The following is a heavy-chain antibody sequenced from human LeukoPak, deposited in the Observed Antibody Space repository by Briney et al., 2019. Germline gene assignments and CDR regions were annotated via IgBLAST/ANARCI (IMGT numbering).Heavy chain of an antibody. CDR1: GDSVSSSSAA. CDR2: TYYRSKWYN. J-gene: IGHJ4*02. CDR3: ARDRGAYENFDY. V-gene: IGHV6-1*01. Sequence: SHALSLTCAISGDSVSSSSAAWSWIRQSPSRGLEWLGRTYYRSKWYNDYALSVKSRITNNPDTSKNQFSLQLKSVTPEDTAVYYCARDRGAYENFDYWGQGTLVTVSS. D-gene: IGHD5-12*01.